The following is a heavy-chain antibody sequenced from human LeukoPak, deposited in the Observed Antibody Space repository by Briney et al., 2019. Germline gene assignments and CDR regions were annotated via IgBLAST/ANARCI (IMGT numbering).Heavy chain of an antibody. J-gene: IGHJ4*02. CDR2: ISYDGSNK. D-gene: IGHD3-10*01. V-gene: IGHV3-30*03. CDR3: ARGFMVRGVTFDY. Sequence: GGSLRLSCAASGFTFSSYGMHWVRQAPGKGLEWVAVISYDGSNKYYADSVKGRFTISRDNSKNTLYLQMNSLRSEDTAVYYCARGFMVRGVTFDYWGQGTLVTVSS. CDR1: GFTFSSYG.